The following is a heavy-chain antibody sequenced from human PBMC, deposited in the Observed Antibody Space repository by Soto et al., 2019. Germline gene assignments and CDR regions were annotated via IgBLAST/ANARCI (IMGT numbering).Heavy chain of an antibody. V-gene: IGHV1-69*02. D-gene: IGHD3-9*01. CDR2: IIPILGIA. CDR1: GGTFSSYT. Sequence: QVQLVQSGAEVKKPGSSVKVSCKASGGTFSSYTISWVRQAPGQGLEWMGRIIPILGIANYAQKFQGRVTITADKSTSTAYMELSSLRSEDTAVYYCARGGNDILRGWVVAYWGQGTLVTVSS. CDR3: ARGGNDILRGWVVAY. J-gene: IGHJ4*02.